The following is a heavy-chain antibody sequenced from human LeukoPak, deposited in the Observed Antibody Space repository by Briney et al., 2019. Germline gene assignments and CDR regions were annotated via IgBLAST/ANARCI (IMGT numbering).Heavy chain of an antibody. Sequence: GESLKISCKGSGYSFTSYWIGWVRQMPGKGLEWMEIIYPGDSDTRYSPSFQGQVTISADKSISTAYLQWSSLKASDTAMYYCARHSYGSGNLQRVDYWGPGTLVTVSS. CDR2: IYPGDSDT. V-gene: IGHV5-51*01. J-gene: IGHJ4*02. D-gene: IGHD3-10*01. CDR3: ARHSYGSGNLQRVDY. CDR1: GYSFTSYW.